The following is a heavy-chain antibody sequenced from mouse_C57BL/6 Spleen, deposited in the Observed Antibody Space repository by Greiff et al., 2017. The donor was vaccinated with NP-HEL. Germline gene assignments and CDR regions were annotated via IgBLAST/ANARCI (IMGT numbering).Heavy chain of an antibody. D-gene: IGHD2-5*01. CDR1: GYTFTSYW. J-gene: IGHJ4*01. CDR3: ARKDLDYSNYLYAMDY. Sequence: QVQLQQPGAELVKPGASVKLSCKASGYTFTSYWMQWVKQRPGQGLEWIGEIDPSDSYTNYNQKFKGKATLTVDTSSSTAYMQLSSLTSEDSAVYYCARKDLDYSNYLYAMDYWGQGTSVTVSS. V-gene: IGHV1-50*01. CDR2: IDPSDSYT.